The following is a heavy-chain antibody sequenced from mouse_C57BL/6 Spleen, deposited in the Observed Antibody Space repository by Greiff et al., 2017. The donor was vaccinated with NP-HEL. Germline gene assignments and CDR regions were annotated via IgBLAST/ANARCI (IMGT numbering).Heavy chain of an antibody. Sequence: VQLKESGAELVRPGASVKLSCTASGFNIKDDYMHWVKQRPEQGLEWIGWIDPENGDTEYASKFQGKATITADTSSNTAYLQLSSLTSEDTAVYYCTTPDGNSAWFAYWGQGTLVTVSA. V-gene: IGHV14-4*01. D-gene: IGHD2-1*01. CDR3: TTPDGNSAWFAY. CDR2: IDPENGDT. J-gene: IGHJ3*01. CDR1: GFNIKDDY.